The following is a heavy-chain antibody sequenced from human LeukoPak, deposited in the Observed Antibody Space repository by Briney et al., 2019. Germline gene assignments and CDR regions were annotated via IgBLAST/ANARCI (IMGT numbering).Heavy chain of an antibody. D-gene: IGHD5-12*01. CDR3: GYSGYDCPFDY. Sequence: PGGSLRLSCAASEFSVSANYMSWVRQAPGKGLEWVSVIYSGGSTFYADSVKGRFTISRHNSRNTLYLQMNSLRAEDTAVYYCGYSGYDCPFDYWGQGTLVTVSS. V-gene: IGHV3-53*04. CDR2: IYSGGST. J-gene: IGHJ4*02. CDR1: EFSVSANY.